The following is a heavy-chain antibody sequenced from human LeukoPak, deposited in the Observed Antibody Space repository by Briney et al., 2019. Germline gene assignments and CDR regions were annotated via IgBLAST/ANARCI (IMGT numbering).Heavy chain of an antibody. V-gene: IGHV4-59*08. D-gene: IGHD6-19*01. CDR1: GDSISSNW. CDR3: ARQVAYSRGWGIDF. CDR2: IYHSGSA. Sequence: KPSETLSLTCTVSGDSISSNWWTFIRQPPGKGLEWIGYIYHSGSAKYNPSLKSRVTISVDTSKNQFSLKLTSVTAADTAVYYCARQVAYSRGWGIDFWGQGTLLTVSS. J-gene: IGHJ4*02.